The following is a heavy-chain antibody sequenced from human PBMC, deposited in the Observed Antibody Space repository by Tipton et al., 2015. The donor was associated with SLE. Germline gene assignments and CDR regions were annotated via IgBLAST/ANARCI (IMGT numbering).Heavy chain of an antibody. D-gene: IGHD6-19*01. CDR1: GGSFSGYY. Sequence: TLSLTCAVYGGSFSGYYWSWIRQPPGKGLVWIGEINHSGSTNYNPSLQSRVTISVDTSKNQFSLQLSSVTAADTAVYYCARQWRRSAFNIWGQGTMVTVSS. V-gene: IGHV4-34*01. CDR3: ARQWRRSAFNI. CDR2: INHSGST. J-gene: IGHJ3*02.